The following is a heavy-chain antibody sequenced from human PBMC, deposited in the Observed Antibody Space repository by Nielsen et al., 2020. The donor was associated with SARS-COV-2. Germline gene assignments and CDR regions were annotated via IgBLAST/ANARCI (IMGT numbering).Heavy chain of an antibody. J-gene: IGHJ6*02. CDR3: ARDYYDSSGSGFYYYYYGMDV. CDR2: ISGSGGST. Sequence: VRQMPGKGLEWVSAISGSGGSTYYADSVKGRFTISRDNSKNTLYLQMNSLRAEDTAVYYCARDYYDSSGSGFYYYYYGMDVWGQGTTVTVSS. D-gene: IGHD3-22*01. V-gene: IGHV3-23*01.